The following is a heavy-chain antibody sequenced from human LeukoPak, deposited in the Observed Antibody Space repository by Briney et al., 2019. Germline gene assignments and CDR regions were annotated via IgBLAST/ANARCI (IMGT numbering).Heavy chain of an antibody. Sequence: PGGSLRLSCAASGFTVSSNYMSWVRQAPGKGLEWVSVIYSGGSTYYADSVKGRFTISRDNSKNTLYLQMNSLRAEDTAVYYCASGYYDILPNYWGQGTLVTVSS. V-gene: IGHV3-66*01. D-gene: IGHD3-9*01. CDR3: ASGYYDILPNY. J-gene: IGHJ4*02. CDR2: IYSGGST. CDR1: GFTVSSNY.